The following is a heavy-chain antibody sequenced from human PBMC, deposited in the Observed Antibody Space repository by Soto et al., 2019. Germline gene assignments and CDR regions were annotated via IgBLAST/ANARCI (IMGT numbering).Heavy chain of an antibody. Sequence: QVQLVQSGAEVKKPGASVKVSCKASGYTFTSYGISWVRQAPGQGLEWMGWISAYNGNTNYAQKLQGRVTMTTDTPTSTAYMERRSLRSDDTAVYYCARGRFGELLRSLFDYWGQGTLVTVSS. CDR3: ARGRFGELLRSLFDY. J-gene: IGHJ4*02. CDR2: ISAYNGNT. D-gene: IGHD3-10*01. V-gene: IGHV1-18*01. CDR1: GYTFTSYG.